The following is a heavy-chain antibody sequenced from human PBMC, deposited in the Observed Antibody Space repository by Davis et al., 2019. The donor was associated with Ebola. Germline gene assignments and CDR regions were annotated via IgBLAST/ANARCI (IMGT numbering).Heavy chain of an antibody. CDR1: GGTFSSYA. D-gene: IGHD4-23*01. Sequence: SCKASGGTFSSYAISRVRHAPGKGLEWVAVIWYDGSNKYYADSVKGRFTISRDNAKNSLYLQMNSLRAEDTAVYYCARGGHDYGGWFDPWGQGTLVIVSS. V-gene: IGHV3-33*01. CDR3: ARGGHDYGGWFDP. J-gene: IGHJ5*02. CDR2: IWYDGSNK.